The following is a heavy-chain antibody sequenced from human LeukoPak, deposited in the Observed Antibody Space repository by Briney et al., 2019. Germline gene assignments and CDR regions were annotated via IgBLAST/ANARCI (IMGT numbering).Heavy chain of an antibody. Sequence: ASVKVSCKASGYTFINYDIYWLRQAPRQGLEWMGRINPNSGGTNYAQKLHGRVTMTTDTYTSIAYMELRSLRSDDTAVYYCARASGYYDSSGPPFDYWGQGTLVTVSS. D-gene: IGHD3-22*01. CDR1: GYTFINYD. CDR3: ARASGYYDSSGPPFDY. CDR2: INPNSGGT. V-gene: IGHV1-18*01. J-gene: IGHJ4*02.